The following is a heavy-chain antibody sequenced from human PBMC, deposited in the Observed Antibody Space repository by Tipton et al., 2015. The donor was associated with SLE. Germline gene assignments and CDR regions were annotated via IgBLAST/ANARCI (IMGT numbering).Heavy chain of an antibody. V-gene: IGHV4-61*02. CDR3: AIETGTTDYYYYMDV. Sequence: TLSLTCTVSGGSISSCSYYWSWIRQPAGKGLEWIGRIYTSGSTNYNPSLKSRVTISVDTSKNQFSLKLSSVTAADTAVYYCAIETGTTDYYYYMDVWGKGTTVTVSS. D-gene: IGHD1-14*01. J-gene: IGHJ6*03. CDR1: GGSISSCSYY. CDR2: IYTSGST.